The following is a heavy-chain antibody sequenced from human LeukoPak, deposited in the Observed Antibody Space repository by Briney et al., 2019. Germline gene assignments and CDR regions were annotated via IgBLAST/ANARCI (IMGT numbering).Heavy chain of an antibody. V-gene: IGHV4-38-2*02. J-gene: IGHJ5*02. CDR3: ARVPHGETIFGVVLYWFDP. Sequence: PSETLSLTCTLSSYSISSGYYWGWIRQPPGKGLEWIGSTHHSGNTYYNPSLKSRVIISIDTSKNQFSLNVRSVTAADTAVYYCARVPHGETIFGVVLYWFDPWGQGTLVTVYS. CDR1: SYSISSGYY. CDR2: THHSGNT. D-gene: IGHD3-3*01.